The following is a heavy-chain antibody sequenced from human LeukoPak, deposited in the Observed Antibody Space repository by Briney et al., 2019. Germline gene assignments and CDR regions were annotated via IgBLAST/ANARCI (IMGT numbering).Heavy chain of an antibody. V-gene: IGHV3-53*01. CDR1: GFTVSSNY. J-gene: IGHJ4*02. CDR3: ARQIPLAGTFCFDN. D-gene: IGHD6-19*01. Sequence: GGSLRLSCAASGFTVSSNYMSWVRQAPGKGLEWVSVIYSGGTTYYAESVKGRFTISRDGSGNTLYLQMNSLRAEDTAVYFCARQIPLAGTFCFDNWGQGTLVTVSS. CDR2: IYSGGTT.